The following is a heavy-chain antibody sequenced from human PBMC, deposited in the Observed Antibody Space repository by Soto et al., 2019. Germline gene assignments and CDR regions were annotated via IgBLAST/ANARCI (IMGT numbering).Heavy chain of an antibody. CDR2: ISGSGGTT. CDR1: GFTFSGYA. V-gene: IGHV3-23*01. CDR3: AKETYYEFWSGSGTFDY. J-gene: IGHJ4*02. Sequence: GSLRLSCAAAGFTFSGYAMSWVRQAPGKGLEWVSAISGSGGTTYYADSVKGRFTISRDNSKNTLYMQMNSLRAEDTAVYYCAKETYYEFWSGSGTFDYWDQGTLVTVYS. D-gene: IGHD3-3*01.